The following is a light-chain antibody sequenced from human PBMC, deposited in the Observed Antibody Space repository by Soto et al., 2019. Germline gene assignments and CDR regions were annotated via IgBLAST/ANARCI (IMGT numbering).Light chain of an antibody. Sequence: AIRMTQSPSSLSASTGDRVTITCRARQGISSYLAWYQQNPGKAPKLLIYAAFTLQSGVPSRFSGSGSGTDFTLTIRCLQSEDFATYYCQQYYSYPPSTFGQGTKLEIK. CDR2: AAF. J-gene: IGKJ2*02. CDR1: QGISSY. CDR3: QQYYSYPPST. V-gene: IGKV1-8*01.